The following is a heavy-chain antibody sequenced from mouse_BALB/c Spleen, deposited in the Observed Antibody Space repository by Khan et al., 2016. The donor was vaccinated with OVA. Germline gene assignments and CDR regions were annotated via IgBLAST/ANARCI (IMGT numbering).Heavy chain of an antibody. J-gene: IGHJ3*01. Sequence: VQLQQSGTELVRPGAFVRLSCKASGFNIKDYYIHWVKQRPEQGLEWIGWIDPENGNTIYDPKFQGKASITADTSSNTAYMQLSSLTSEDTAVLYWARVGYSPWFANWGQGTLVTVSA. CDR3: ARVGYSPWFAN. CDR1: GFNIKDYY. V-gene: IGHV14-1*02. CDR2: IDPENGNT. D-gene: IGHD2-3*01.